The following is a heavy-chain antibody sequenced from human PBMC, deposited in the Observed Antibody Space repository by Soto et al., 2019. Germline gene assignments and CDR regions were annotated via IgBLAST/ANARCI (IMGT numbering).Heavy chain of an antibody. D-gene: IGHD6-13*01. V-gene: IGHV3-21*01. CDR1: GFSFSSYS. CDR3: ARAFAGTSSSDY. J-gene: IGHJ4*02. Sequence: GGSQRLSCAASGFSFSSYSMIWVRQAPGEGLEWVSFITSSSSSIFYAASVQGRFTISRDNAKNSLYLQMNGLRAEDTAVYYCARAFAGTSSSDYWGQGTLVTVSS. CDR2: ITSSSSSI.